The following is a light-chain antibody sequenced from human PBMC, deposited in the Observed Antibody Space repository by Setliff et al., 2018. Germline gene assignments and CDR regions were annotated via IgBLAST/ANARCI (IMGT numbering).Light chain of an antibody. V-gene: IGLV2-11*01. CDR2: EVS. CDR1: SSDVGGYNF. Sequence: QSALTQPRSVSGSPGQSVTISCTGTSSDVGGYNFVSWYQQHPGKAPQLIIFEVSRRPSGVPDRFSGSKSDNTASLTVSGLQADDEADYYCQSHDISLSASVFGTGTKVTVL. J-gene: IGLJ1*01. CDR3: QSHDISLSASV.